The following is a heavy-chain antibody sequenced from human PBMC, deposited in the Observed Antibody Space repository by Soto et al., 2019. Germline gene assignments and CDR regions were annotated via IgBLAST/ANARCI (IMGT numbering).Heavy chain of an antibody. J-gene: IGHJ6*03. D-gene: IGHD3-3*01. CDR1: GGSISSSSYY. CDR3: ARHHYDFWSGYVYYYYMDV. Sequence: SETLSLTCTVSGGSISSSSYYWGWIRQPPGKGLEWIGSIYYSGSTYYNPSLKSRVTISVDTSKNQFSLKLSSVTAADTAVYYCARHHYDFWSGYVYYYYMDVWGKGTTVTVSS. CDR2: IYYSGST. V-gene: IGHV4-39*01.